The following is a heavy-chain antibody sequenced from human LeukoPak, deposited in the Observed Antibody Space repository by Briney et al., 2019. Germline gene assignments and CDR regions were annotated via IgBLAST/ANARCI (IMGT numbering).Heavy chain of an antibody. V-gene: IGHV4-31*03. J-gene: IGHJ5*02. CDR2: IYYSGST. D-gene: IGHD6-13*01. Sequence: SETLSLTCTVSGGSISSGGYYWSWIRQHPGKGLEWIGYIYYSGSTYYNPSLKSRVTISVDTSKNQFSLKLSSVTAADTAVYYCARKRYRQQGFDPWGQGTLVTVSS. CDR1: GGSISSGGYY. CDR3: ARKRYRQQGFDP.